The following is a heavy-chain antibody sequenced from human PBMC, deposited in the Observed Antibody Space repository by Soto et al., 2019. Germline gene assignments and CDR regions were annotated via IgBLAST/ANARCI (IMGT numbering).Heavy chain of an antibody. CDR1: GYTFTSYW. V-gene: IGHV5-51*01. CDR2: INPVDSDT. Sequence: LGESLKISCKGSGYTFTSYWIGWVRQMPGKGLEWMGIINPVDSDTRYCPSFQGQVTISADKSISTAYLQWTSLKASDTATYYCAKSIPGFYSHFDSWGQGTQVTVSS. J-gene: IGHJ4*02. CDR3: AKSIPGFYSHFDS. D-gene: IGHD2-21*01.